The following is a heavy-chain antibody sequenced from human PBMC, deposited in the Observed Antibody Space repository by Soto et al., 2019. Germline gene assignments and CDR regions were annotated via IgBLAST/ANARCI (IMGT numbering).Heavy chain of an antibody. Sequence: GGSLRLSCAASGFTFSSYAMSWVRQAPGKGLEWVSAISGSGGSTYYADSVKGRFTISRDNSKNTLYLQMNSLRAEDTAVYYCAKDPTFGGVIVGIDAFDIWGQGTMVTVSS. CDR2: ISGSGGST. CDR3: AKDPTFGGVIVGIDAFDI. V-gene: IGHV3-23*01. D-gene: IGHD3-16*02. J-gene: IGHJ3*02. CDR1: GFTFSSYA.